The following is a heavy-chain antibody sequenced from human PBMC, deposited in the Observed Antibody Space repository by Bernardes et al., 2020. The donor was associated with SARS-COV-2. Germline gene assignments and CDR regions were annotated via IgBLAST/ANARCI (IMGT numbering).Heavy chain of an antibody. CDR1: GFTFRNFN. V-gene: IGHV3-23*01. CDR3: AKEASVRAQDCRTGRKSDYYYFDV. D-gene: IGHD3-9*01. J-gene: IGHJ6*03. Sequence: GGSLRLSCAASGFTFRNFNLTWVRQAPGKGLEWVSVISASGGGTDYADSVNGRFTVSRDDSINTLFLQLSSLRAEDTAVYYCAKEASVRAQDCRTGRKSDYYYFDVWGKGTTVTVSS. CDR2: ISASGGGT.